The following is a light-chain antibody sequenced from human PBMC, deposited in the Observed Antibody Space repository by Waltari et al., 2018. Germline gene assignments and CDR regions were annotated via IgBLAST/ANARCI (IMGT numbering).Light chain of an antibody. V-gene: IGLV2-11*01. CDR3: CSSPGTYTWI. CDR2: DVN. Sequence: QSALTQPRSVSGSPGQSVTISCTGTSSDIGGYDFFSWYQQHPGNAPKLLIFDVNQRPAGVPDRFSGSKSGNTASLTISGLQADDEADYYCCSSPGTYTWIFGGGTRLTVL. CDR1: SSDIGGYDF. J-gene: IGLJ2*01.